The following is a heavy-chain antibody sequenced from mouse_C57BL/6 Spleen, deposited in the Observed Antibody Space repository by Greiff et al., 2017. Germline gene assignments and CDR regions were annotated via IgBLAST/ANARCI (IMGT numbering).Heavy chain of an antibody. CDR2: ISSGGSYT. CDR3: ARHGITTVVATNFDY. V-gene: IGHV5-6*01. D-gene: IGHD1-1*01. Sequence: EVMLVESGGDLVKPGGSLKLSCAASGFTFSSYGMSWVRQTPDKRLEWVATISSGGSYTYYPDSVKGRFTISRENAKNTLYLQMSSLKSEDTAMYYCARHGITTVVATNFDYWGQGTTRTVSS. J-gene: IGHJ2*01. CDR1: GFTFSSYG.